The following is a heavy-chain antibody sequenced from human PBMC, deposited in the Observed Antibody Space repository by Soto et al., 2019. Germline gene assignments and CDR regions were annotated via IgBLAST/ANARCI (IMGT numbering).Heavy chain of an antibody. J-gene: IGHJ4*02. D-gene: IGHD2-15*01. CDR1: GYTFTSYG. Sequence: ASVKVSCKASGYTFTSYGISWVRQAPGQGLEWMGGIIPIFGTANYAQKFQGRVTITADESTSTAYMELSSLRSEDTAVYYCASSEDIVVVVAADWGQGTLVTVSS. V-gene: IGHV1-69*13. CDR2: IIPIFGTA. CDR3: ASSEDIVVVVAAD.